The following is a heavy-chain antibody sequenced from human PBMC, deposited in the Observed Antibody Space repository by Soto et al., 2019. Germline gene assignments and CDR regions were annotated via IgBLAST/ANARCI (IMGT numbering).Heavy chain of an antibody. V-gene: IGHV3-23*01. CDR2: ISGSGGST. J-gene: IGHJ3*02. D-gene: IGHD5-12*01. Sequence: GGSLRLSCAASGFTFSSYAMSWVRQAPGKGLEWVSAISGSGGSTYYADSVKGRFTISRDNAKNSLYLQMNSLRAEDTAVYYCARAYRDGYKSYAFDIWGQGTMVTVSS. CDR3: ARAYRDGYKSYAFDI. CDR1: GFTFSSYA.